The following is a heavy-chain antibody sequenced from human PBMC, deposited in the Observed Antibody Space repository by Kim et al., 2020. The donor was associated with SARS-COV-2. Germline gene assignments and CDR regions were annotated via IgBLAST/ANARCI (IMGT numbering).Heavy chain of an antibody. D-gene: IGHD6-6*01. Sequence: NYNPSLKSRVTISVDTSKNQFSLKLSSVTAADTAVYYCARVGVDSSSSDYWGQGTLVTVSS. CDR3: ARVGVDSSSSDY. V-gene: IGHV4-34*01. J-gene: IGHJ4*02.